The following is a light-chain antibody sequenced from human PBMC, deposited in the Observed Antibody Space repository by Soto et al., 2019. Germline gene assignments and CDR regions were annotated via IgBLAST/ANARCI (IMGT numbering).Light chain of an antibody. CDR3: QSYDSSLSGSYV. Sequence: QSALTQPPSVSGAPGQRVTISCTGSSSNIGAGYDVHWYQRLPGTAPKVLIYNNNNRPSGVTDRFSGSKSGTSASLAITGLQAEDEADYYCQSYDSSLSGSYVFGTGTKLTVL. CDR1: SSNIGAGYD. CDR2: NNN. V-gene: IGLV1-40*01. J-gene: IGLJ1*01.